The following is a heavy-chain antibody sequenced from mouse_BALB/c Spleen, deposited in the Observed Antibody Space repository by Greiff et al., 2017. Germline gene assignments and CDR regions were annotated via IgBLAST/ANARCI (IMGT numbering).Heavy chain of an antibody. V-gene: IGHV5-12-2*01. D-gene: IGHD3-1*01. CDR3: ARQLGPSGAMDY. Sequence: EVHLVEYGGGLVQPGGSLKLSCAASGFTFSSYTMSWVRQTPEKRLEWVAYISNGGGSTYYPDTVKGRFTISRDNAKNTLYLQMSSLKSEDTAMYYCARQLGPSGAMDYWGQGTSVTVSS. CDR2: ISNGGGST. CDR1: GFTFSSYT. J-gene: IGHJ4*01.